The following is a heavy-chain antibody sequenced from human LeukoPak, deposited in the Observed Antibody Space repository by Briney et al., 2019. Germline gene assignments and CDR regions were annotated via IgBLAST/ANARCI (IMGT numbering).Heavy chain of an antibody. CDR1: GGSISSYY. D-gene: IGHD6-13*01. Sequence: SETLSLTCTVSGGSISSYYWSWIRQPPGKGLEWIRYIYYSGSTNYNPSLKSRVTISVDTSKNQFSLKLSSVTAADTAVYYCARASSSWYFVGYYFDYWGQGTLVAVSS. CDR2: IYYSGST. V-gene: IGHV4-59*01. CDR3: ARASSSWYFVGYYFDY. J-gene: IGHJ4*02.